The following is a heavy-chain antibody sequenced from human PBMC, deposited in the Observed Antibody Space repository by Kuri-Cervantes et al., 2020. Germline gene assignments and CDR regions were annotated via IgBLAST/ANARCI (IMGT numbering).Heavy chain of an antibody. V-gene: IGHV3-74*01. J-gene: IGHJ2*01. CDR2: INNDGTTT. Sequence: LSLTCAVSGFMFSSHWMHWVRQAPGKGLVWVSHINNDGTTTTYADSVRGRFTIFRDDAKKTLYLQMNSLRAEGTAVYYCAKDPDSSPAEYFDLWGRGTLVTVSS. CDR3: AKDPDSSPAEYFDL. CDR1: GFMFSSHW. D-gene: IGHD6-6*01.